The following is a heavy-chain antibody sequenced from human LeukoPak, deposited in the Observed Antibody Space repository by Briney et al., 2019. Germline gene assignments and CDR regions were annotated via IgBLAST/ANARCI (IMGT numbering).Heavy chain of an antibody. CDR2: IYHSGST. D-gene: IGHD6-19*01. CDR3: VRGHLVGGWFKYDAFDI. CDR1: GDSISSYY. V-gene: IGHV4-59*01. J-gene: IGHJ3*02. Sequence: SETLSLTCTVSGDSISSYYWSWIRQPPGKGLEWIGYIYHSGSTNYNPSLKSRVTISLDTSKKHFSLKLSSVTAADTAVYYCVRGHLVGGWFKYDAFDIWGQGTMVSVSS.